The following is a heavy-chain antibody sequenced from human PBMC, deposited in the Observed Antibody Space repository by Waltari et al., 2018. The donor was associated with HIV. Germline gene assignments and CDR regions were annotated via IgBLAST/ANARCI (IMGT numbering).Heavy chain of an antibody. D-gene: IGHD1-26*01. Sequence: QVQLVQSGAEVKKPGASVKVSCKASGYTFTSFYMHWVRQATGQGLEWMGMINTIGGSTTYAEKVQDRVAMTKDTCTITVCIELSSLTSEDTAVYYCARVRRAVGASIDYFDYWSQGSLVTVSS. V-gene: IGHV1-46*01. J-gene: IGHJ4*02. CDR2: INTIGGST. CDR1: GYTFTSFY. CDR3: ARVRRAVGASIDYFDY.